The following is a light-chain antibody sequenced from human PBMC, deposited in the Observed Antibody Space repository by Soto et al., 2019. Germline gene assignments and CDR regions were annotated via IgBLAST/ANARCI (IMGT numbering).Light chain of an antibody. CDR3: MQALQTPT. V-gene: IGKV2-28*01. J-gene: IGKJ1*01. CDR1: QSLLHSNGYNY. CDR2: LGS. Sequence: DIVMTQSPLSLPVTPGEPASISCRSSQSLLHSNGYNYLDWYLQKPGQSPQLLIYLGSNRASGVPDMFSGSGSGTDFTLKISRVEAEDVGVYYCMQALQTPTFGRGTKVEIK.